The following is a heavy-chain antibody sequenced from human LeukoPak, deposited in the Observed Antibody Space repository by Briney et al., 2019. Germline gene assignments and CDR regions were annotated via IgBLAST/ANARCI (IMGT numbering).Heavy chain of an antibody. J-gene: IGHJ5*01. V-gene: IGHV3-23*01. CDR1: GFTFSSYA. CDR3: AKPISGGLAVTADWFHP. Sequence: GGSLRLSCAASGFTFSSYAMSWLRQPPGKGLEWVSTINANSGTTSYAASVRGRFTISRDNSENTLYLQVNTLRADDTATYYCAKPISGGLAVTADWFHPWGQGTLVVVSS. CDR2: INANSGTT. D-gene: IGHD6-19*01.